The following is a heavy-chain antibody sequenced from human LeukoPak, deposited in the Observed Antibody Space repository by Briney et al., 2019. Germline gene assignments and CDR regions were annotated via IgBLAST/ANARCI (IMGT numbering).Heavy chain of an antibody. D-gene: IGHD2-2*01. J-gene: IGHJ2*01. CDR1: GYIFTNYL. CDR3: ARLGATVVVPDAMPDWYCDL. CDR2: IYPGDSDT. Sequence: GGSLKISCKASGYIFTNYLIGWVRQMPGKGLEWMGIIYPGDSDTIYSPSFQGQVTISADKSITTAYLQWSSLKASDTAMYYCARLGATVVVPDAMPDWYCDLWGRGTLVTVSS. V-gene: IGHV5-51*01.